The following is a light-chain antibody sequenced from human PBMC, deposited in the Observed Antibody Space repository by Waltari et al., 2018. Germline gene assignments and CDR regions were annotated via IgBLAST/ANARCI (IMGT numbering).Light chain of an antibody. CDR1: QGISSY. V-gene: IGKV1-13*02. CDR3: QQGNSYPWT. CDR2: YAN. J-gene: IGKJ1*01. Sequence: IQMSQSPSSLSASVGDRVTITCRASQGISSYLNWYQQKPGKAPKLLIYYANSLASGVPSRFSGSGSGTEFTLIISSLQPEDFATYSCQQGNSYPWTFGQGTKVEIK.